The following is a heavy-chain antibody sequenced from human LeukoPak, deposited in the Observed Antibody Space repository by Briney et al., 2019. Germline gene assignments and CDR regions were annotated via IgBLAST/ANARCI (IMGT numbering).Heavy chain of an antibody. CDR3: ARDPRFLAAFDI. CDR1: GFTFSSYS. CDR2: ISSSSSTI. Sequence: GGSLRLSCAASGFTFSSYSMNWVRQAPGKGLEWVSYISSSSSTIYYADSVRGRFTISRDNAKNSLYLRMNSLRAEDTAVYYCARDPRFLAAFDIWGQGTMVTVSS. V-gene: IGHV3-48*01. D-gene: IGHD3-3*01. J-gene: IGHJ3*02.